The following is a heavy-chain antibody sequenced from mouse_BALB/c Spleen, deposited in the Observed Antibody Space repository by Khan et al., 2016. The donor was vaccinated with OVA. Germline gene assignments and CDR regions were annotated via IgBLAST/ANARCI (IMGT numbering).Heavy chain of an antibody. CDR2: INPYTGEP. J-gene: IGHJ2*01. CDR1: GYTFTDYV. V-gene: IGHV9-3-1*01. CDR3: ARIHGAY. Sequence: QIQLVQSGPDLKKPGETVKISCKASGYTFTDYVMNWVKQAPGKGLKWMGWINPYTGEPKYADNFKGRVAFSLDTSASTAYLQIDSLKTEDTATYFRARIHGAYWGQGTTLTVSS.